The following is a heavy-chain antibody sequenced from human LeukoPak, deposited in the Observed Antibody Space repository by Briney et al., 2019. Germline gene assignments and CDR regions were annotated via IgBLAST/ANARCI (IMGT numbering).Heavy chain of an antibody. J-gene: IGHJ6*02. CDR1: GYTLTELS. D-gene: IGHD2-2*02. CDR2: FDPEDGET. V-gene: IGHV1-24*01. Sequence: ASVKVSCKVSGYTLTELSMHWVRQPPGKGLEWMGGFDPEDGETIYVQKFQGRVTMTEDTSTDTAYMELSSLRSEDTAVYYCATTRGYQLLYGYYYYGMDVWGQGTTVTVSS. CDR3: ATTRGYQLLYGYYYYGMDV.